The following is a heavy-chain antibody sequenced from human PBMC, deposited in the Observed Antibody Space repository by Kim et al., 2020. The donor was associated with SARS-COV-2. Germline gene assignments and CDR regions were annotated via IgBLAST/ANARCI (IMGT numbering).Heavy chain of an antibody. CDR2: IKQDGSEK. J-gene: IGHJ4*02. CDR3: AGGGGYLFDY. Sequence: GVSLRLSCAASGFTLSTYWMNWVRQAPGKGLEWVANIKQDGSEKNYVDSVRGRFTISRDNSKNSLYLQMNSLRAEDTAVYYCAGGGGYLFDYWGQGTLVT. D-gene: IGHD3-22*01. CDR1: GFTLSTYW. V-gene: IGHV3-7*01.